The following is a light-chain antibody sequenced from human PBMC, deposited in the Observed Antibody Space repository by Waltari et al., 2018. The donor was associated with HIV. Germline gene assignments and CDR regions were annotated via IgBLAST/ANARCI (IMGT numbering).Light chain of an antibody. CDR2: GST. CDR1: SFNIGAGLD. V-gene: IGLV1-40*01. CDR3: QSYDNSPSAWV. J-gene: IGLJ3*02. Sequence: QYALTQPPSVSGAPGPSVTISCSGHSFNIGAGLDVHWYHRVPGAAPKLLISGSTNRPSGVPDRFSGSTSGASASLTISELQTEDEGDYFCQSYDNSPSAWVFGTGTTLTVL.